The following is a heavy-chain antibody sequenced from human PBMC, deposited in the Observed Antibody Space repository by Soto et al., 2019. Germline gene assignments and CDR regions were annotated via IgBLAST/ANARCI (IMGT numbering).Heavy chain of an antibody. V-gene: IGHV3-43*01. J-gene: IGHJ3*02. CDR2: ISWDGGST. CDR3: AKDIIGASEQLVLEALDAFDI. CDR1: GFTFDDYT. D-gene: IGHD6-6*01. Sequence: GGSLRLSCAASGFTFDDYTMHWVRQAPGKGLEWVSPISWDGGSTYYADSVKGRFTISRDNSKNSLYLQMNSLRTEDTALYYCAKDIIGASEQLVLEALDAFDIWGQGTMVTVSS.